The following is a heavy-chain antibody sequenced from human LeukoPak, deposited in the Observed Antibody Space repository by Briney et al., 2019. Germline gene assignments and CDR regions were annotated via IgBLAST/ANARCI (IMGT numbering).Heavy chain of an antibody. Sequence: SETLSLTCTVSGGSISSYYWSWIRQPPGKGLEWIGYIYYSGSTNYNPSLKSRVTISVDTSKNQFSLKLSSVTAADTAVYYCARHERKESYCDYWGQGTLVTVSS. CDR1: GGSISSYY. CDR3: ARHERKESYCDY. V-gene: IGHV4-59*08. CDR2: IYYSGST. D-gene: IGHD1-1*01. J-gene: IGHJ4*02.